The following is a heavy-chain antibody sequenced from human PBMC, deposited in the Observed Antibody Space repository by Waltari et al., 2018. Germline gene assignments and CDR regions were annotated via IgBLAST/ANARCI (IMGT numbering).Heavy chain of an antibody. D-gene: IGHD3-22*01. CDR3: ARVIRDDSGGFYAIAGFDL. Sequence: EVLLVETGGGLIQPGGSLRLSCVLSGLSVNSNYMTWVRQAPGKALEWVAIVYSSGNTYYSDSVKGRFIIARDSSNNTLYLQMHSLRVDDTGVYFCARVIRDDSGGFYAIAGFDLWGPGTKVTVS. V-gene: IGHV3-53*02. J-gene: IGHJ3*01. CDR1: GLSVNSNY. CDR2: VYSSGNT.